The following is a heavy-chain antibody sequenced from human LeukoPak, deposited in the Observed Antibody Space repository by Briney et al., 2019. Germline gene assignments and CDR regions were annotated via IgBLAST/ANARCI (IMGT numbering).Heavy chain of an antibody. J-gene: IGHJ4*02. CDR1: GFTFSSYA. CDR2: ISGSGGST. V-gene: IGHV3-23*01. Sequence: GGSLRLSCAASGFTFSSYAMSWVRQAPGKGLEWVSAISGSGGSTYYADSVKGRFTISRDNSKNTLYLQMSSLRAEDTAVYYCAKSGYGDYFNFDYWGQGTLVTVSS. CDR3: AKSGYGDYFNFDY. D-gene: IGHD4-17*01.